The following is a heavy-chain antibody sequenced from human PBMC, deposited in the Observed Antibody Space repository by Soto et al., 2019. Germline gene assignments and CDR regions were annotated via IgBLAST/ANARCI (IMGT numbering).Heavy chain of an antibody. J-gene: IGHJ6*02. CDR2: ISSSSSTI. CDR3: ARDFTNIGVVTHYSPLDYYYYGMDV. V-gene: IGHV3-48*02. D-gene: IGHD3-3*01. Sequence: EVQLVESGGGLVQPGGSLRLSCAASGFTFSSYSMNWVRQAPGKGLEWVSYISSSSSTIYYADSVKGRFIISRDNAKNSLYLQMNSLRDEDTAVYYCARDFTNIGVVTHYSPLDYYYYGMDVWGQGTTVTVSS. CDR1: GFTFSSYS.